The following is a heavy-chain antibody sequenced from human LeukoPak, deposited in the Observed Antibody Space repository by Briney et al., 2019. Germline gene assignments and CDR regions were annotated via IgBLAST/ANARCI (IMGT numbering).Heavy chain of an antibody. CDR2: ISAYTGNT. V-gene: IGHV1-18*01. D-gene: IGHD6-6*01. CDR3: ARDRPSIAARPLPYYFYYYMDV. J-gene: IGHJ6*03. CDR1: GYTFTSYG. Sequence: ASVKVSCKASGYTFTSYGISWVRQAPGQGLEWMGWISAYTGNTNYAQELQGRVTMTTDTSTSTAYMELRSLRSDDTAVYYCARDRPSIAARPLPYYFYYYMDVWGKGTTVTVSS.